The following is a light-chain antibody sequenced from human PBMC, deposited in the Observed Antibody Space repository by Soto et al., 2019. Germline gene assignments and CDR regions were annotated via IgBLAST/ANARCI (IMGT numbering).Light chain of an antibody. CDR2: AAS. CDR1: QSISSY. J-gene: IGKJ3*01. Sequence: DIQMTQSPSSLSASVGDRVTITCRASQSISSYLNWYQQKPGKAPKLLIYAASSLQSGVPSRFSGIGSGTDFTLTISSLQPEDFATYYCQHSYSTPTFGPGTKVDIK. V-gene: IGKV1-39*01. CDR3: QHSYSTPT.